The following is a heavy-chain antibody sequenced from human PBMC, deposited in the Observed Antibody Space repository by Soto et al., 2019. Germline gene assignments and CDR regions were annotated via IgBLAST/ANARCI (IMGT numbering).Heavy chain of an antibody. J-gene: IGHJ4*02. CDR1: GYTFTELS. V-gene: IGHV1-24*01. Sequence: ASVKVSCKVSGYTFTELSMHWVRQAPGKGLEWMGGFDPEDGETIYAQKFQGRVTMTEDTSTDTAYMELSSLRSEDTAVYYCATETPRNYYDSSPFDYWGQGTLVTVSS. CDR2: FDPEDGET. D-gene: IGHD3-22*01. CDR3: ATETPRNYYDSSPFDY.